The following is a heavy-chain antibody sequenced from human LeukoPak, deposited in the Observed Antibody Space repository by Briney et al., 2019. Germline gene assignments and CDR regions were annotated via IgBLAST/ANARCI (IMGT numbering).Heavy chain of an antibody. CDR3: ARGDARYSGSSYFDY. J-gene: IGHJ4*02. Sequence: GGSLRLSCAASGFTFSSYWMHWVRHAPGKGLVWVSRINSDGSSTSYADSVKGRFTISRDNAKNTLYLQMNSLRAEDTAVYYCARGDARYSGSSYFDYWGQGTLVTVSS. D-gene: IGHD1-26*01. V-gene: IGHV3-74*01. CDR2: INSDGSST. CDR1: GFTFSSYW.